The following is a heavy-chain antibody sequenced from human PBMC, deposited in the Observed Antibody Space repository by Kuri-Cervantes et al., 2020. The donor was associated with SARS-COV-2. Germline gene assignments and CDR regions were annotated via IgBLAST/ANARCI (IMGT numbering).Heavy chain of an antibody. CDR2: TYYSGST. J-gene: IGHJ6*02. CDR1: GGSISSGDYY. D-gene: IGHD2-15*01. CDR3: ARDGRIGLDV. V-gene: IGHV4-61*08. Sequence: SETLSLTCTVSGGSISSGDYYWSWIRQPPGKGLEWIGYTYYSGSTNYNPSLKSRVTISVDTSKNQFSLKLSSVTAADTAVYYCARDGRIGLDVWGQGTTVTVSS.